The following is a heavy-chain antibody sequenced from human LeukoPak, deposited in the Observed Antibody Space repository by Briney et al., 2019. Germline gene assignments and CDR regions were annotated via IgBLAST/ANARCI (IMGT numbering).Heavy chain of an antibody. CDR1: GFTFSSYW. Sequence: GGSLRLSCAASGFTFSSYWISWVRQAPGKWLEWVANIKQDGSEKYYVDSVKGRFTISRDNAKNSLYLQMNSLRAEDTAVYYCAKDLLVRGVIPWFAPWGQGTLVTVSS. CDR2: IKQDGSEK. CDR3: AKDLLVRGVIPWFAP. J-gene: IGHJ5*02. V-gene: IGHV3-7*01. D-gene: IGHD3-10*01.